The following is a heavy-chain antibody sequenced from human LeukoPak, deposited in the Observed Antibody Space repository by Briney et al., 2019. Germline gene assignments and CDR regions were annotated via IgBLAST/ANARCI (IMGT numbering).Heavy chain of an antibody. V-gene: IGHV1-2*06. D-gene: IGHD6-13*01. CDR2: INPNSGET. CDR3: ARGATRLATAGAEFDA. CDR1: GYNFIGFY. J-gene: IGHJ5*02. Sequence: AVKVSCKASGYNFIGFYMHWVGQAAGQSRDWVGRINPNSGETSFALSLRGRVTMTRDTSINTAYMELGRLTSDDTAVYFCARGATRLATAGAEFDAWGQGTLVIVSS.